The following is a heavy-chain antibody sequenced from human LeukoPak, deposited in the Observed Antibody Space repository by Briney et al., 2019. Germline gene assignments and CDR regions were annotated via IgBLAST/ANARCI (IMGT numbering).Heavy chain of an antibody. J-gene: IGHJ5*02. V-gene: IGHV3-49*04. Sequence: GGSLRLSCTASGFTFGDYAMSWVRQAPGKGLEWVGFIRSKAYGGTTEYAASVKGRFTISRDDSKRIAYLQMNSLKTEDTAVYYCTSGDHCGDFNWFDPWGQGTLVTVSS. CDR3: TSGDHCGDFNWFDP. CDR1: GFTFGDYA. CDR2: IRSKAYGGTT. D-gene: IGHD4-17*01.